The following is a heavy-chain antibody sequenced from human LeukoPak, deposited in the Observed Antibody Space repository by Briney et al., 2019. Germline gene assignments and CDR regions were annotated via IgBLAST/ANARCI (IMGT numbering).Heavy chain of an antibody. V-gene: IGHV4-34*01. D-gene: IGHD6-19*01. CDR2: INHSGST. CDR3: ARAPNSSGWQRIWYFDL. J-gene: IGHJ2*01. Sequence: SETLSLTCAVYGGSFSSYYWNWIRQPPGKGLEWIGEINHSGSTNYNPSLKSRVTISVDTSKNQFSLKLSSVTAADTAVYYCARAPNSSGWQRIWYFDLWGRGTLVTVSS. CDR1: GGSFSSYY.